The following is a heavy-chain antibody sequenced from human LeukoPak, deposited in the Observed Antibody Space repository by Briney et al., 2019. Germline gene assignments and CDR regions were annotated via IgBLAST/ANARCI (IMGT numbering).Heavy chain of an antibody. CDR3: ARSDLWGSYHFLDY. CDR2: IYSSGTT. CDR1: GGSISGYY. Sequence: SETLSLTCAVSGGSISGYYWSWVRQSPGKGLEWIGYIYSSGTTNYNPSLKSRVTISGDTSKNQLSLKLSSVTAADTAVYYCARSDLWGSYHFLDYWGQGMLVTVSS. D-gene: IGHD3-16*02. J-gene: IGHJ4*02. V-gene: IGHV4-59*08.